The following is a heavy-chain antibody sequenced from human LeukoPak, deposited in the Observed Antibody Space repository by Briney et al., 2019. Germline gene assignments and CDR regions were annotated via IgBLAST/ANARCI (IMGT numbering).Heavy chain of an antibody. CDR1: GYSISSGYY. CDR3: ARRNYFDY. J-gene: IGHJ4*02. Sequence: PSETLSLTCTVSGYSISSGYYWGWIRQPPGKGLEWIGSIYYSGSTYYNPSLKSRVTISVDTSKNQFSLKLSSVTAADTAVYYCARRNYFDYWGQGTLVTVSS. CDR2: IYYSGST. V-gene: IGHV4-38-2*02.